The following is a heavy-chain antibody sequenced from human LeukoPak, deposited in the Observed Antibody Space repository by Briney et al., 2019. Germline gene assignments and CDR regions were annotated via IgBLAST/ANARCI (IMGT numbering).Heavy chain of an antibody. J-gene: IGHJ3*02. D-gene: IGHD4-17*01. Sequence: GGSLRLSCAASGFTFSSYAMSWVRQAPGKGLEWVSAISGSGGSTYYADSVKGRFAISRDNAKNSLYLQMNSLRAEDTAVYYCARVGGITVKDAFDIWGQGTMVTVSS. V-gene: IGHV3-23*01. CDR1: GFTFSSYA. CDR3: ARVGGITVKDAFDI. CDR2: ISGSGGST.